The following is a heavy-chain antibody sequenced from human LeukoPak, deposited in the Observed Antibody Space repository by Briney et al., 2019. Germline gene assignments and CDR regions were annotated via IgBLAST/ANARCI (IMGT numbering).Heavy chain of an antibody. Sequence: KSSETPSLTCSVSGVSISGHYWSWIRLPPGKGLEWIGYISHSGDTRYSPSLKSRVTTSLDTSKNQFSLTLNSVTAADTAVYYCARQPISGWDFGYWGQGTLVTVSS. CDR2: ISHSGDT. J-gene: IGHJ4*02. CDR1: GVSISGHY. D-gene: IGHD6-19*01. V-gene: IGHV4-59*08. CDR3: ARQPISGWDFGY.